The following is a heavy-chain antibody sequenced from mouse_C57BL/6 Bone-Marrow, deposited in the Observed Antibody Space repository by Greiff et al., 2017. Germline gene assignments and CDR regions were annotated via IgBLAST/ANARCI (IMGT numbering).Heavy chain of an antibody. CDR2: IHPNSGST. Sequence: QVQLQQPGAELVKPGASVKLSCKASGYTFTSYWMHWVKQRPGQGLEWIGMIHPNSGSTNYNEKFTSKATLTVDKSSSTAYMQLSSLTSEDSAVYYCAIYYDYGAWFAYWGQGTLVTVSA. J-gene: IGHJ3*01. D-gene: IGHD2-4*01. CDR1: GYTFTSYW. V-gene: IGHV1-64*01. CDR3: AIYYDYGAWFAY.